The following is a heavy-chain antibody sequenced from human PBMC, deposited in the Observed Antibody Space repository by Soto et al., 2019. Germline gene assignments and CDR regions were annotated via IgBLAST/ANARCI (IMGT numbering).Heavy chain of an antibody. Sequence: ESGPTLVNPTQTLTLTCTFSGFSLSTSGMCVSWIRQPPGKALEWLARIDWDDDKYYSTSLKTRLTISKDTSKNQVVLTMTNMDPVDTATYYCARLHIAAAGTEMSYFDYWGQGTLVTVSS. CDR2: IDWDDDK. V-gene: IGHV2-70*11. CDR1: GFSLSTSGMC. D-gene: IGHD6-13*01. CDR3: ARLHIAAAGTEMSYFDY. J-gene: IGHJ4*02.